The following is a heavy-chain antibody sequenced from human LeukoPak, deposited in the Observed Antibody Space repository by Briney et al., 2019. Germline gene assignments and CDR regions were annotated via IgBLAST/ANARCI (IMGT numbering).Heavy chain of an antibody. V-gene: IGHV3-23*01. CDR2: NGGSGDSA. CDR1: GFTFSSYA. D-gene: IGHD3-3*01. J-gene: IGHJ4*02. Sequence: GGSLRLSCAASGFTFSSYAMNWVRQAPEKGLEWVSANGGSGDSAYYADSVKGRFTISRDNSKNTLYLQMNSLRTEDTAVYYCAKDLLRFLEWSYWGQGTLVTVSS. CDR3: AKDLLRFLEWSY.